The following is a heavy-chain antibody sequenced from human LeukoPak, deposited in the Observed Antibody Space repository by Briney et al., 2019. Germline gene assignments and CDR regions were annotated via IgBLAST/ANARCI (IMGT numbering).Heavy chain of an antibody. D-gene: IGHD6-19*01. Sequence: GSLRLSCAASGFAFSSYAMSWVRQAPGKGLEWVSIIYSGGTTYYADSVKGRFTISRDNSKNTLYLQMNSLRAEDTAVYYCARRYPYSSAWHPSAFDVWGQGTMVTVSS. V-gene: IGHV3-66*01. CDR2: IYSGGTT. J-gene: IGHJ3*01. CDR3: ARRYPYSSAWHPSAFDV. CDR1: GFAFSSYA.